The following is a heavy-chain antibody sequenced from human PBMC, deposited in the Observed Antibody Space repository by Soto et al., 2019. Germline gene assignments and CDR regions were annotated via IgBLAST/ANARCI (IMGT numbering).Heavy chain of an antibody. J-gene: IGHJ6*04. CDR2: INSDGSST. CDR1: GFTFSSYW. D-gene: IGHD3-10*01. Sequence: GGSLRLSCAASGFTFSSYWMHWVRQAPGKGLVWVSRINSDGSSTSYADSVKGRFTISRDNAKNTLYLQMNSLRAEDTAVYYCARASTYYYGSGSYYPMDVWGKGTTVTVSS. V-gene: IGHV3-74*01. CDR3: ARASTYYYGSGSYYPMDV.